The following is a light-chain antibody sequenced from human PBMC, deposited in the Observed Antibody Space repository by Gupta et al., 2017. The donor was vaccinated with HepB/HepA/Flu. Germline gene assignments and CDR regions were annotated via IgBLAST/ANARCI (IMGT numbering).Light chain of an antibody. J-gene: IGKJ4*01. CDR2: DAS. Sequence: DIVLAQSPVTLSLSPGERATLSCGASQSISNNYLAWYQHRTGLAPRLLIYDASSRATGIPDRFSGSGSGTDFTLTIDRLEPEDFAVYYCHRYSRLPVTFGGGTKVEIK. V-gene: IGKV3D-20*01. CDR1: QSISNNY. CDR3: HRYSRLPVT.